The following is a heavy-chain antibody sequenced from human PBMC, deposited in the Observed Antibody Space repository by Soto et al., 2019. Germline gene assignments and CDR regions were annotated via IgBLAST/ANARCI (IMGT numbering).Heavy chain of an antibody. V-gene: IGHV3-23*01. CDR1: RFILRNHA. CDR2: SSASGGST. D-gene: IGHD1-1*01. J-gene: IGHJ4*02. CDR3: AKVSWHDQRDY. Sequence: PGGSLRLSCAASRFILRNHAMNWVRQARGKGLGSVSCSSASGGSTYYADSVRGRFTFSRDNSKNTLYLQLNSLRAEDTALYYCAKVSWHDQRDYSRKGPLVIVSS.